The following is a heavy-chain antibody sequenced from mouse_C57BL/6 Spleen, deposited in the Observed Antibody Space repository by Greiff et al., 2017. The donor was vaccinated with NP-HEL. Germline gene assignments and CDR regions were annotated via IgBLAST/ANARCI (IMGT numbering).Heavy chain of an antibody. CDR2: ISSGSSTI. Sequence: EVKLVESGGGLVKPGGSLKLSCAASGFTFSDYGMHWVRQAPEKGLEWVAYISSGSSTIDYADTVKGRFTISRDNAKNTLCLQMTSLRSEDTAMYYCARACYLYGSSPFDYLGQGDTLTGSS. V-gene: IGHV5-17*01. CDR1: GFTFSDYG. D-gene: IGHD1-1*01. CDR3: ARACYLYGSSPFDY. J-gene: IGHJ2*01.